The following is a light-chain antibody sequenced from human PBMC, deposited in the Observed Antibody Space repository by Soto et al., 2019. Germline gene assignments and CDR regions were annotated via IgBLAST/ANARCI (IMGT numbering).Light chain of an antibody. CDR1: SSDVGGYNL. V-gene: IGLV2-23*01. CDR3: CSYAGSSTLL. J-gene: IGLJ2*01. CDR2: EGS. Sequence: QSALTQPASVSGSPGQSITISCTGTSSDVGGYNLVSWYQQHPGKTPKLMIYEGSKRPSGVSNRFAGSKSGHTASLTISGLQSEDEAEYYCCSYAGSSTLLFGGGTQLTVL.